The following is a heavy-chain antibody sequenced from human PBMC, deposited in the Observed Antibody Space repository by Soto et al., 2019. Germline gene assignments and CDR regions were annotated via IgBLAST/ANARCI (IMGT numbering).Heavy chain of an antibody. CDR3: ARDSIEGATRFDY. Sequence: GSLRLSCAASGFTFSSYAMHWVRQAPGKGLEWVAVISYDGSNKYYADSVKGRFTISRDNSKNTLYLQMNSLRAEDTAVYYCARDSIEGATRFDYWGQGTLVTVSS. CDR1: GFTFSSYA. CDR2: ISYDGSNK. D-gene: IGHD1-26*01. V-gene: IGHV3-30-3*01. J-gene: IGHJ4*02.